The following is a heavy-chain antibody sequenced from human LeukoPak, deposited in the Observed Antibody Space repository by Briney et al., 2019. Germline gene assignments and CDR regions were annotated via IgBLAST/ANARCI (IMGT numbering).Heavy chain of an antibody. CDR1: GYTFTSYA. CDR2: INAGNGNT. Sequence: GASVKVSCKASGYTFTSYAMHWVRQAPGQRLEWMGWINAGNGNTKYSQEFQGRVTITRDTSASTAYMELSSLRSEDMAVYYCARGLTGHSSSWYLYAFDIWGQGTMATVSS. D-gene: IGHD6-13*01. CDR3: ARGLTGHSSSWYLYAFDI. V-gene: IGHV1-3*03. J-gene: IGHJ3*02.